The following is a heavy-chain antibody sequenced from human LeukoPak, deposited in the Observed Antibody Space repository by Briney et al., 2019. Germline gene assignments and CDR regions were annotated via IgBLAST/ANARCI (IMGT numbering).Heavy chain of an antibody. Sequence: GGSLRLSCAASGFTFNNYAMSWVRQAPGKGLEWVSYISGTGSTIYYADSVKGRFTISRDNAKNSLYLQMNSLRVEDTAVYYCARVPAYSAGTGWLDPWGQGTLVTVSS. J-gene: IGHJ5*02. CDR3: ARVPAYSAGTGWLDP. V-gene: IGHV3-48*03. D-gene: IGHD1-1*01. CDR1: GFTFNNYA. CDR2: ISGTGSTI.